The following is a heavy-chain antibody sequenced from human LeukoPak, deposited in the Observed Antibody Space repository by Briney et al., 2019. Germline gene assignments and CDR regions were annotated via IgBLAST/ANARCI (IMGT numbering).Heavy chain of an antibody. J-gene: IGHJ4*02. CDR1: GSTFSSYS. CDR3: ASDPYDSSGYYPDW. CDR2: ISSSSSYI. D-gene: IGHD3-22*01. Sequence: PGGSLRLSCAASGSTFSSYSMNWVRQAPGKGLEWVSSISSSSSYIYYADSVKGRFTISRDNAKNSLYLQMNSLRAEDTAVYYCASDPYDSSGYYPDWWGQGTLVTVSS. V-gene: IGHV3-21*01.